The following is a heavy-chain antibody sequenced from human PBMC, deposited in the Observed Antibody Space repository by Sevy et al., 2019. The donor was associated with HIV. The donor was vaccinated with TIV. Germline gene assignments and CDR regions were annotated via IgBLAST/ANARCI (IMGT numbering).Heavy chain of an antibody. D-gene: IGHD4-17*01. CDR3: ARDLEFYDYGDYGAAFMPDY. CDR2: IWFDGSNT. Sequence: GGSLRLSCAASGFTFSTYGMHWVRQAPGKGLEWVAVIWFDGSNTYYADSVKGRFTISSDMAKNTLHLQMNSLRAEDTAVYYCARDLEFYDYGDYGAAFMPDYWGQGTLVTVSS. V-gene: IGHV3-33*01. J-gene: IGHJ4*02. CDR1: GFTFSTYG.